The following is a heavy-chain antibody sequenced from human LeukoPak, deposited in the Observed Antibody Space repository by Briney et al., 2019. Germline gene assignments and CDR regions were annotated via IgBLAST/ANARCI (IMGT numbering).Heavy chain of an antibody. CDR2: IIPIFGTA. J-gene: IGHJ3*02. Sequence: SVKVSCKASGGTFSSYAISWVRQAPGQGLEWMGGIIPIFGTANYAQKFQGRVTITADESTSTAYMELSSPRSEDTAVYYCASVAESSGYYDSSGYPGAFDIWGQGTMVTVSS. V-gene: IGHV1-69*01. D-gene: IGHD3-22*01. CDR1: GGTFSSYA. CDR3: ASVAESSGYYDSSGYPGAFDI.